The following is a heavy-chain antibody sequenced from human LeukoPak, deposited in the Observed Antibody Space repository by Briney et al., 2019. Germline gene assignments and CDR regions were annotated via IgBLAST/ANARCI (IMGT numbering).Heavy chain of an antibody. Sequence: SVKVSCKASGGTFSSYAISWVRQAPGQGLEWMGGIIPIFGTANYAQKFQGRVTITADKSTSTAYMELSSLRTEDTAVYYCASKYYDILTGYPYWGQGTLVTVSS. CDR1: GGTFSSYA. J-gene: IGHJ4*02. CDR2: IIPIFGTA. D-gene: IGHD3-9*01. CDR3: ASKYYDILTGYPY. V-gene: IGHV1-69*06.